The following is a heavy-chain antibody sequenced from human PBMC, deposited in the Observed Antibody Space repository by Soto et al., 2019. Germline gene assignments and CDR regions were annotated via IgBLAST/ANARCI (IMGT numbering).Heavy chain of an antibody. D-gene: IGHD2-2*03. Sequence: ASVKVSCKASGGTFSSYAISWVRQAPGQGLEWMGGIIPIFGTANYAQKFQGRVTITADESTSTAYMELSSLRSEDTAVYYCARALDIVVVPAAPLYGMDVWGQGTTVTVSS. V-gene: IGHV1-69*13. CDR3: ARALDIVVVPAAPLYGMDV. CDR2: IIPIFGTA. CDR1: GGTFSSYA. J-gene: IGHJ6*02.